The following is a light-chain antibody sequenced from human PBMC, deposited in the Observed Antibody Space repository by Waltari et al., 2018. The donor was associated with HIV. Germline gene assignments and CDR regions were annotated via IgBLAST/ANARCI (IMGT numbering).Light chain of an antibody. CDR1: ISTIGGNT. CDR2: SNN. V-gene: IGLV1-44*01. CDR3: AAWDANLNGRL. J-gene: IGLJ2*01. Sequence: QSVLTQSPSASGTPGQRVTISCSGSISTIGGNTFSWYQHLPGTAPKLLIYSNNQRPSGVPDRFSGSKSGTSASLAISGLQSEDEADYYCAAWDANLNGRLFGGGTKLTVL.